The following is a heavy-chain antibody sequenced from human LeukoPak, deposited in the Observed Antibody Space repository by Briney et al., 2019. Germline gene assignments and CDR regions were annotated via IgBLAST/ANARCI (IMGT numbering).Heavy chain of an antibody. V-gene: IGHV4-39*01. CDR2: IYYSGST. J-gene: IGHJ4*02. CDR3: ARSLHISAPFDV. Sequence: SETLSLTCAVYGGSFSSYYWGWIRQPPGKGLEWIRSIYYSGSTYYNPSLKSRVTISVDTSKNQFSLKLSSVTAADTAVYYCARSLHISAPFDVWGQGTLVTVSS. D-gene: IGHD2-21*01. CDR1: GGSFSSYY.